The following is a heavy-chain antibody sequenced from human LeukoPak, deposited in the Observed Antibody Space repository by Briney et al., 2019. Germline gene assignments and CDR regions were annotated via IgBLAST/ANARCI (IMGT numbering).Heavy chain of an antibody. Sequence: SETLSLTCTVSGGSISSYYWSWIRQPPGKGLEWIGYIYYSGSTNYNPSLKSRVTISVDTSKNQFSLKLSSVTAADTAVYYCARAPYSSGWELDYWGQGTLVTVSS. CDR2: IYYSGST. J-gene: IGHJ4*02. CDR3: ARAPYSSGWELDY. CDR1: GGSISSYY. V-gene: IGHV4-59*08. D-gene: IGHD6-19*01.